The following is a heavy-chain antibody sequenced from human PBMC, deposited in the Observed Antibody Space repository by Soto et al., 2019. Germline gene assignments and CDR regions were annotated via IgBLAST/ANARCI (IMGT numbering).Heavy chain of an antibody. Sequence: EVQLVESGGGLVKPGGSLRLSCAASGFTFTDAWMSWVRQAPGKGLEWVGRLKTKADGGTTDYAAPVKGRFIISRDDSKNTLYLQMSSLQTEDTAVYYCTTGTYSNPNFDYWGQGTLVTVSS. J-gene: IGHJ4*02. CDR3: TTGTYSNPNFDY. CDR1: GFTFTDAW. D-gene: IGHD4-4*01. CDR2: LKTKADGGTT. V-gene: IGHV3-15*07.